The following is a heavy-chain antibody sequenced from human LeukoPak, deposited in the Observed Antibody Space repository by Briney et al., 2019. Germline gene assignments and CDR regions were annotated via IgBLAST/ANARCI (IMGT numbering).Heavy chain of an antibody. CDR2: IYYSGST. CDR1: GGSISSYY. Sequence: PSETLSLTCTVSGGSISSYYWSWIRQPPGKGLEWIGYIYYSGSTNYNPPLKSRVTISVDTSKNQFSLKLSSVTAADTAVYYCARAVGATPLLAFDYWGQGTLVTVSS. CDR3: ARAVGATPLLAFDY. V-gene: IGHV4-59*01. J-gene: IGHJ4*02. D-gene: IGHD1-26*01.